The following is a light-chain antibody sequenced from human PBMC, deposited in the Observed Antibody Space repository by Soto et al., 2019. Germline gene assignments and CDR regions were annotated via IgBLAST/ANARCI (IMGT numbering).Light chain of an antibody. CDR1: QSISSY. V-gene: IGKV1-33*01. Sequence: DIQMTQSPSSLSASLGDRVTIXXRASQSISSYLNWYQQKPGKAPKLLIYDASNLETGVPSRFSGSGSGTYFSFTISSLQPEDFATYYCQQYSNLITFGQGTRLEIK. CDR3: QQYSNLIT. CDR2: DAS. J-gene: IGKJ5*01.